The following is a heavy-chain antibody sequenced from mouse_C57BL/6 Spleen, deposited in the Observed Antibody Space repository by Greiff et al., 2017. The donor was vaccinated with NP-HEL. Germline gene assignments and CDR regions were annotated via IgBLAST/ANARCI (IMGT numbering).Heavy chain of an antibody. CDR1: GYAFSSSW. CDR2: IYPGDGDT. D-gene: IGHD1-1*01. V-gene: IGHV1-82*01. CDR3: ARAYGSSYYWYFDV. J-gene: IGHJ1*03. Sequence: VQLQQSGPELVKPGASVKISCKASGYAFSSSWMNWVKQRPGKGLEGIGRIYPGDGDTNYNGKFKGKATLTADKSSSTAYMQLSSLTAEDSAVYFCARAYGSSYYWYFDVWGTGTTVTVSS.